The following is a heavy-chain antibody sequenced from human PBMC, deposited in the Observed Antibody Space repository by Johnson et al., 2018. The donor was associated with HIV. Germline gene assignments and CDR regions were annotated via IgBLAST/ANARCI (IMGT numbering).Heavy chain of an antibody. D-gene: IGHD5-24*01. CDR2: ISYDGTNK. J-gene: IGHJ3*01. CDR1: GFTFSSYA. CDR3: ARDGPWLQSQRDAFDV. V-gene: IGHV3-30-3*01. Sequence: QVQLVESGGGLMQPGGSLRLSCEASGFTFSSYAMHWVRQAPGKGLEWVALISYDGTNKYYADSVKGRFTISRDDARNTLYLQMNSLRVEDTALYYCARDGPWLQSQRDAFDVWGRGTMVTVSS.